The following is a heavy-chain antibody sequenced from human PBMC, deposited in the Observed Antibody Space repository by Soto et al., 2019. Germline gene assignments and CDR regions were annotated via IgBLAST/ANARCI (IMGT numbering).Heavy chain of an antibody. CDR2: ISGSGGST. V-gene: IGHV3-23*01. Sequence: EVQLLESGGGLVQPGGSLRLSCAASGFTFSSYAMSWVRQDPGKGLEWVSTISGSGGSTYYADSVKGRFTMSRDNSKNTLYLQMNSLRADDTAAYYCAKASSGWTYFDYRGQGTLVTDSS. J-gene: IGHJ4*02. CDR3: AKASSGWTYFDY. D-gene: IGHD6-19*01. CDR1: GFTFSSYA.